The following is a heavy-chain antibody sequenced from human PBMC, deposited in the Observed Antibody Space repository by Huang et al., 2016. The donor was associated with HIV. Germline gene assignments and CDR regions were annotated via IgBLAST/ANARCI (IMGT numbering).Heavy chain of an antibody. CDR3: ARGQLGSYGDYDVLY. V-gene: IGHV1-69*13. Sequence: QVQLVQSGAEVKTPGSSVKVSCKASGGTFSKYAISWVRQAPGQGLEWMGGINPIFGTPNYARKFQGRVTITADDSKRTTYVEVSSLRSEDTALYYCARGQLGSYGDYDVLYWGQGTLVTVSS. J-gene: IGHJ4*02. CDR2: INPIFGTP. D-gene: IGHD4-17*01. CDR1: GGTFSKYA.